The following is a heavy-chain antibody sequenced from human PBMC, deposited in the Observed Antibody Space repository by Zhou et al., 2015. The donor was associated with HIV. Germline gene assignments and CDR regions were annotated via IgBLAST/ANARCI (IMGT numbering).Heavy chain of an antibody. CDR3: AKKSHYYDSSGYYSTQGPLDY. CDR2: ISNDGNNK. Sequence: QVQLVESGGGVVQPGRSLRLSCVASGFTFSSNGMHWVRQAPGKGLECVATISNDGNNKYYADSVKGRFTISRDNSKNTLYLQMNSLRAEDTAVYYCAKKSHYYDSSGYYSTQGPLDYWGQGTLVTVSS. CDR1: GFTFSSNG. J-gene: IGHJ4*02. D-gene: IGHD3-22*01. V-gene: IGHV3-30*18.